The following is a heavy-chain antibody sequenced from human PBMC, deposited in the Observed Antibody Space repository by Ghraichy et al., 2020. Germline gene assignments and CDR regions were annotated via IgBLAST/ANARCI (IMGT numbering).Heavy chain of an antibody. V-gene: IGHV3-23*01. CDR1: GFTFSSYA. J-gene: IGHJ4*02. Sequence: LSLTCAASGFTFSSYAMSWVRQAPGKGLEWVSAISGSGGSTYYADSVKGRFTISRDNSKNTLYLQMNSLRAEDTAVYYCAKDSRAPRYWGQGTLVTVSS. CDR2: ISGSGGST. CDR3: AKDSRAPRY.